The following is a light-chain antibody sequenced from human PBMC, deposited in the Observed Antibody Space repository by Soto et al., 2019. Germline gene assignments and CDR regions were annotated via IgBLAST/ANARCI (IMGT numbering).Light chain of an antibody. CDR3: QHMAT. Sequence: DIQMTQSPSTLSASVGDRVTITCRASQSISASSAWYQQKPGKAPKPLIYKASSLETGVPSRFSGSGSGTEFTLTISSLQPDDFATYFCQHMATFGQGTKVEIK. V-gene: IGKV1-5*03. CDR2: KAS. J-gene: IGKJ1*01. CDR1: QSISAS.